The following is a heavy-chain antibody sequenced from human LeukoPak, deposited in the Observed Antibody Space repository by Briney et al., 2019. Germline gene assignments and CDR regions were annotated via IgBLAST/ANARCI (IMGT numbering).Heavy chain of an antibody. Sequence: ASVKVSCKASGYTFTSYYMHWVRQAPGQGLEWMGWINPNSGGTNYAQKFQGRVTMTRDTSISTAYMELSRLRSDDTAVYYCARFMVRGANFDYWGQGTLVTVSS. CDR1: GYTFTSYY. J-gene: IGHJ4*02. V-gene: IGHV1-2*02. CDR3: ARFMVRGANFDY. D-gene: IGHD3-10*01. CDR2: INPNSGGT.